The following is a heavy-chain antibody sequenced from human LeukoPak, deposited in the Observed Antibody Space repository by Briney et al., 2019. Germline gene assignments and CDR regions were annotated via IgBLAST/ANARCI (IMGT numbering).Heavy chain of an antibody. CDR1: GFTVSSNY. V-gene: IGHV3-53*01. D-gene: IGHD2-15*01. CDR2: IYSDGST. Sequence: GGSLRLSCAASGFTVSSNYMSWVRQAPGKGLEWVSVIYSDGSTYYADSVKGRFTISRDNSKNTLYLQMNSLRAEDTAVYYCARRCGSGGSCHSFDYWGQGTLVTVSS. CDR3: ARRCGSGGSCHSFDY. J-gene: IGHJ4*02.